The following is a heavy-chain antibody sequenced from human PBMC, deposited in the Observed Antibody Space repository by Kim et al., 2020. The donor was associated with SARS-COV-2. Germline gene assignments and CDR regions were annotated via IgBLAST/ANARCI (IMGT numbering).Heavy chain of an antibody. CDR3: ARGWGSSWHYFDY. Sequence: SETLSLTCTVSGGSISSSSYYWGWIRQPPGKGLEWIGSIYYSGSTYYNPSLKSRVTISVDTSKNQFSLKLSSVTAADTAVYYCARGWGSSWHYFDYWGQGTLVTVSS. D-gene: IGHD6-13*01. J-gene: IGHJ4*02. CDR1: GGSISSSSYY. V-gene: IGHV4-39*01. CDR2: IYYSGST.